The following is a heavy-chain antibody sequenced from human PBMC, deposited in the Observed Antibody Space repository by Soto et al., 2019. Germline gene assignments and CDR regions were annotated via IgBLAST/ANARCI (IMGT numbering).Heavy chain of an antibody. D-gene: IGHD2-8*01. CDR1: GFTFSSYA. CDR2: ISGSGGST. Sequence: GGSLRLSCAASGFTFSSYAMSWVRQAPGKGLEWVSAISGSGGSTYYADSVKGRFTISRDNSKNTLYLQMNSLRAEDTAVYYCAKVNVLMVYAIVFSWFDPWGQGTLVTVSS. V-gene: IGHV3-23*01. J-gene: IGHJ5*02. CDR3: AKVNVLMVYAIVFSWFDP.